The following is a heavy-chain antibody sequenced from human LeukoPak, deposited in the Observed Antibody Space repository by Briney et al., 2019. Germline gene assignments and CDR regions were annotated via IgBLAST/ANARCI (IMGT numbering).Heavy chain of an antibody. CDR3: ARDPYDSSWGLCYFDY. V-gene: IGHV3-33*01. D-gene: IGHD3-22*01. Sequence: GGSLRLSCAASEFTFTTYGMHWVRQAPGKGLEWVAFIYYDGSNIYYADYVKGRFTISRDNAKNSLYLQMNSLRAEDTAVYYCARDPYDSSWGLCYFDYWGQGNLVTVSS. J-gene: IGHJ4*02. CDR1: EFTFTTYG. CDR2: IYYDGSNI.